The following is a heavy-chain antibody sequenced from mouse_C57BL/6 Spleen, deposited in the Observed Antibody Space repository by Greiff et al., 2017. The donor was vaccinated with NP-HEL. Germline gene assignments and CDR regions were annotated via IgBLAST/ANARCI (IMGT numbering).Heavy chain of an antibody. CDR2: ISSGGSYT. V-gene: IGHV5-6*01. CDR3: ARRWDWYFDV. CDR1: GFTFSSYG. Sequence: EVQVVESGGDLVKPGGSLKLSCAASGFTFSSYGMSWVRQTPDKRLEWVATISSGGSYTYYPDSVKGRFTISRDNAKNTLYLQMSSLKSEDTAMYYCARRWDWYFDVWGTGTTVTVSS. J-gene: IGHJ1*03. D-gene: IGHD2-3*01.